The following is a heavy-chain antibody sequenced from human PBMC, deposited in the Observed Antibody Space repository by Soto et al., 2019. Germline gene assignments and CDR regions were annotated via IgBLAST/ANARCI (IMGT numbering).Heavy chain of an antibody. J-gene: IGHJ3*01. Sequence: QVQLVQSGGGVVQAGRSLRLSCAASGFTFRTYGMHWVRQAPGKGLEWVAVISDDGKNKYNLASVEGRFTISRDNSKNMLVLQMYGLRTEDTAVYYCAKGGGYTSGTNDAFDFLGPGTMVTVSS. V-gene: IGHV3-30*18. CDR2: ISDDGKNK. D-gene: IGHD5-18*01. CDR1: GFTFRTYG. CDR3: AKGGGYTSGTNDAFDF.